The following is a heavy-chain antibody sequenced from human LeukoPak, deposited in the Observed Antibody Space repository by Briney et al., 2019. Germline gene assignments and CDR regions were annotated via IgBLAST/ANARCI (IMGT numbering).Heavy chain of an antibody. Sequence: PSETLSLTCAVYGGSFSGYYWSWIRQPPGKGLEWIGEINHSGSTNYNPSLKSRATISVDTSKNQFSLKLSSVTAADTAVYYCARGPKWLLRSRYFDYWGQGTLVTVSS. D-gene: IGHD3-22*01. CDR1: GGSFSGYY. J-gene: IGHJ4*02. CDR2: INHSGST. CDR3: ARGPKWLLRSRYFDY. V-gene: IGHV4-34*01.